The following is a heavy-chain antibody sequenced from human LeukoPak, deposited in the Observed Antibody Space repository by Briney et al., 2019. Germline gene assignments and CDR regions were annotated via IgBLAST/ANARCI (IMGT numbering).Heavy chain of an antibody. J-gene: IGHJ4*02. V-gene: IGHV3-9*01. CDR2: ISWNSGSI. Sequence: GGSLRLSCAASGFTFDDYAMHWVRQAPGKGLEWVSGISWNSGSIGYADSVKGRFTISRDNAKNSLYLQMNSLRAEDTALYYCAKEGYWGQGTLVTVSS. CDR3: AKEGY. CDR1: GFTFDDYA.